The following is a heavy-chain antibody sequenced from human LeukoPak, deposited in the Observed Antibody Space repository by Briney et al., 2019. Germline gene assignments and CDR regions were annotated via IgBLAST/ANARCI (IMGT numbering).Heavy chain of an antibody. CDR1: GGSISSGSYY. V-gene: IGHV4-61*02. J-gene: IGHJ4*02. D-gene: IGHD3-10*01. Sequence: SETLSLTCTVSGGSISSGSYYWSWIRQPAGKGLEWIGRIYTSGSTNYNPSLKSRVTISVDTAKNQFSLKLSSVTAADTAVYYCAGNYYGSGSYYSEDRYWGQGTLVTVSS. CDR2: IYTSGST. CDR3: AGNYYGSGSYYSEDRY.